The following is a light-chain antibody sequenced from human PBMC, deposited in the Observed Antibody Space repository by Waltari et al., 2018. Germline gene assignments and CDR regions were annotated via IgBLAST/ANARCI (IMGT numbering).Light chain of an antibody. V-gene: IGLV2-14*01. CDR1: SSDVGAYNY. CDR2: EVS. Sequence: QSALTQPASVSGSPGQSITISCTGPSSDVGAYNYIPWYQQHPGKAPQLMIYEVSNRPSGVSNRFSGSKSGNTASLTISGLQAEDEADYYCSSYTSASTLVFATGTKVTVL. CDR3: SSYTSASTLV. J-gene: IGLJ1*01.